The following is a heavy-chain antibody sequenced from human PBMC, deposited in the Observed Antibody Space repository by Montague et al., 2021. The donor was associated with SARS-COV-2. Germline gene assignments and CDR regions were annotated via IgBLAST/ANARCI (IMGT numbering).Heavy chain of an antibody. Sequence: SETLSLTCTVSGGSITNNIDYWAWIRQPPGKGLEWIGSIYYTENTXYNPSVKSRVTISVVTSKNHFTLKLSSVTAAETAVYYCARLKRYFDSSGSPSAFDFWGQGTKVTVSS. D-gene: IGHD3-22*01. V-gene: IGHV4-39*02. CDR1: GGSITNNIDY. CDR3: ARLKRYFDSSGSPSAFDF. J-gene: IGHJ3*01. CDR2: IYYTENT.